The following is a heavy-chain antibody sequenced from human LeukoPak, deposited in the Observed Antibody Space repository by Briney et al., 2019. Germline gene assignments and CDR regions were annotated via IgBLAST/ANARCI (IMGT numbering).Heavy chain of an antibody. J-gene: IGHJ4*02. CDR2: ISYDGSNK. D-gene: IGHD1-26*01. CDR3: ARDLVRQLDY. V-gene: IGHV3-30-3*01. CDR1: GFTFSSYA. Sequence: GGSLRLSCAASGFTFSSYAMHWVRQAPGKGLEWVAVISYDGSNKYYADSVKGRFTISRDNSKNTLYLQMNSLRAEDTAVYYCARDLVRQLDYWGQGTLVSVSS.